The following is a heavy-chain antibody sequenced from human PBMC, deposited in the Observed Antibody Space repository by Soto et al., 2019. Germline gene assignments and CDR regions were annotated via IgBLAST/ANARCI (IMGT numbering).Heavy chain of an antibody. CDR3: ARGGYGDY. V-gene: IGHV1-18*01. CDR2: ISAHNGNT. D-gene: IGHD1-1*01. J-gene: IGHJ4*02. Sequence: QVHLVQSGAEVKKPGASVKVSCKGSGYAFTTYGITWVRQAPGQGLEWMGWISAHNGNTNYAQKLQGRVTVTRDTSTSTAYMELRTPRTDDTAVYYCARGGYGDYWGQGARVTVSS. CDR1: GYAFTTYG.